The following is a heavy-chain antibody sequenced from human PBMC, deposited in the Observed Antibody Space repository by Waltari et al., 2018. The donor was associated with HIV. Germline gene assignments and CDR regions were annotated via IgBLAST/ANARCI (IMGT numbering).Heavy chain of an antibody. CDR1: GGSFSGYY. CDR2: INHSGST. CDR3: ARGKDIVVVPAARYYYYYGMDV. Sequence: QVQLQQWGAGLLKPSETLSLTCAVYGGSFSGYYWSWIRQPPGKGREWIGEINHSGSTNYNPSLKSRVTISVDTSKNQFSLKLSSVTAADTAVYYCARGKDIVVVPAARYYYYYGMDVWGQGTTVTVSS. J-gene: IGHJ6*02. D-gene: IGHD2-2*01. V-gene: IGHV4-34*01.